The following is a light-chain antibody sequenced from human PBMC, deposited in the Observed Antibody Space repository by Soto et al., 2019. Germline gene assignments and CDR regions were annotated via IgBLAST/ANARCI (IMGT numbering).Light chain of an antibody. CDR2: EVS. CDR1: SSDVGSYNL. Sequence: QSALTQPASVSGSPGQSITISCTGTSSDVGSYNLVSWYQQHPGKAPKLMIYEVSKRPSGVSNRFSGSKSGNTASLTISGLQAEDEADYYCCSYAGRSSWVFGGGTKLPVL. J-gene: IGLJ3*02. V-gene: IGLV2-23*02. CDR3: CSYAGRSSWV.